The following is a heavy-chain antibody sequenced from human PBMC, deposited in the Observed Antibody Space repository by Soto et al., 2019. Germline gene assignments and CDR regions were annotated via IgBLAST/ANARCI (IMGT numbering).Heavy chain of an antibody. Sequence: QVQLQESGPGLVKPSQTLSLTCTVSGGSISSGGYYWSWIRQHPGKGLEWIGYIYYSGSTYYNPSLKSRVTISVDTSKTRFALKLSSVTAADTAVYYCARARRGYSSGYGAWGQGTLVTVSS. CDR2: IYYSGST. J-gene: IGHJ5*02. V-gene: IGHV4-31*03. D-gene: IGHD5-18*01. CDR1: GGSISSGGYY. CDR3: ARARRGYSSGYGA.